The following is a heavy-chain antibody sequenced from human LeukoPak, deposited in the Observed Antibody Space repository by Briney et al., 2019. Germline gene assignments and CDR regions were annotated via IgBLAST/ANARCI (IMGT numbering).Heavy chain of an antibody. CDR2: INPSGGST. V-gene: IGHV1-46*01. CDR1: GYTFTSYY. Sequence: ASVKVSCKASGYTFTSYYMHWVRQAPGQGLEWMGIINPSGGSTSYAQKFQGRVTMTRDTSTSTVYMELSSPRSEDTAVYYCARDYYDSSGYLVGEDYWGQGTLVTVSS. D-gene: IGHD3-22*01. CDR3: ARDYYDSSGYLVGEDY. J-gene: IGHJ4*02.